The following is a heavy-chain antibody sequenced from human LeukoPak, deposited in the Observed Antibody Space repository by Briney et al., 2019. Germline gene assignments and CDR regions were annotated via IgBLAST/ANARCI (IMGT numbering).Heavy chain of an antibody. Sequence: GASVRVSCKASGYTFTGYYMHWVRQAPGQGLEWMGWINPNSGGTNYAQKFQGRVTMTRDTSISTAYMELSRLRSDDTAVYYCARDPVAGMFSPYFDYWGQGTLVTVSS. V-gene: IGHV1-2*02. CDR3: ARDPVAGMFSPYFDY. CDR1: GYTFTGYY. J-gene: IGHJ4*02. D-gene: IGHD6-19*01. CDR2: INPNSGGT.